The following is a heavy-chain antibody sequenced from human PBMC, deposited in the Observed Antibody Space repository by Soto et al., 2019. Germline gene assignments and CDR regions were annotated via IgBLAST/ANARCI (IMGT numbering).Heavy chain of an antibody. CDR2: INHSGGT. D-gene: IGHD3-3*02. J-gene: IGHJ6*02. V-gene: IGHV4-34*01. CDR1: GGSFSSYY. Sequence: KASETLSLTCAVYGGSFSSYYWTWIRQAPGKGLEWIGEINHSGGTNYNSSLKSRVTISVDTSKNQFSLILYSVTAADTAVYYCARDRRYYHFWSGYQNERPYGTDVWGQGTTVTVSS. CDR3: ARDRRYYHFWSGYQNERPYGTDV.